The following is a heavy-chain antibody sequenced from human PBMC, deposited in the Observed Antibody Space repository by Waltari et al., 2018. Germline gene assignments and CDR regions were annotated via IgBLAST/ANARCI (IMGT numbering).Heavy chain of an antibody. Sequence: QVQLQESGPGLVKPSETLSLTCAVSGASISDNYLWNWIRQTPGKGLEWIGNIHGNSVKTFYNPSLKSRVTISKDTSKNQFFLKVDSVTAADTAVYYCARDSAVSTEFFEFWGQGALVIVSS. CDR1: GASISDNYL. CDR2: IHGNSVKT. CDR3: ARDSAVSTEFFEF. J-gene: IGHJ1*01. D-gene: IGHD2-8*01. V-gene: IGHV4-59*12.